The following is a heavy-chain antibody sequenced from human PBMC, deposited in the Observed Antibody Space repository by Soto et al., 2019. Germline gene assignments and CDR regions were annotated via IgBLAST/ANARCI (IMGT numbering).Heavy chain of an antibody. D-gene: IGHD2-21*02. CDR1: GFTFSSYG. J-gene: IGHJ3*02. CDR2: IWYDGSNK. V-gene: IGHV3-33*01. CDR3: ARGAGGGDFAAFDI. Sequence: PGGSLRLSCAASGFTFSSYGMHWVRQAPGKGLEWVAVIWYDGSNKYYADSVKGRFTISRDNSKNTLYLQMNSLRAEDTAVYYCARGAGGGDFAAFDIWGQGTMVTVSS.